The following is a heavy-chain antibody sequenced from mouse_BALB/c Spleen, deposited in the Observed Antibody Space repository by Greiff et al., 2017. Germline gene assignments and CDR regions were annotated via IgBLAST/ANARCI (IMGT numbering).Heavy chain of an antibody. D-gene: IGHD1-1*02. CDR3: ARGELWSLDY. CDR2: ISSGSSTI. V-gene: IGHV5-17*02. CDR1: GFTFSSFG. J-gene: IGHJ2*01. Sequence: EVQRVESGGGLVQPGGSRKLSCAASGFTFSSFGMHWVRQAPEKGLEWVAYISSGSSTIYYADTVKGRFTISRDNPKNTLFLQMTSLRSEDTAMYYCARGELWSLDYWGQGTTLTVSS.